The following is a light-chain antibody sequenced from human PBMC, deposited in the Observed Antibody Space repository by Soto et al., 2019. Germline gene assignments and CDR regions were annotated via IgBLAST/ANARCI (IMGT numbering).Light chain of an antibody. J-gene: IGLJ2*01. CDR1: NIGSKS. V-gene: IGLV3-21*02. CDR2: DDS. Sequence: SYELTQPPSVSVAPGQTAMITCAGNNIGSKSVHWYQQKPGQAPVLVVHDDSDRPSGIPERFSGSKSGDMATLTISRVEAGDEADYYCQVWDGSSEHVVFGGGTKLTVL. CDR3: QVWDGSSEHVV.